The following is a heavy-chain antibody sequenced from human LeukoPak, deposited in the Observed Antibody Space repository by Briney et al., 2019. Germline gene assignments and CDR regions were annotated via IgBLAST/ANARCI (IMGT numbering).Heavy chain of an antibody. D-gene: IGHD3-3*01. CDR3: ARLPWSDFPY. CDR2: IRFSNDNT. V-gene: IGHV3-23*01. CDR1: GFTFSSYS. Sequence: GGSLRLSCAASGFTFSSYSMNWVRQAPGEGLEWVSAIRFSNDNTHYADSVKGRFIVSRDNSKNTVYLQMNSLRAEDTAVYYCARLPWSDFPYWGQGTLVTVSS. J-gene: IGHJ4*02.